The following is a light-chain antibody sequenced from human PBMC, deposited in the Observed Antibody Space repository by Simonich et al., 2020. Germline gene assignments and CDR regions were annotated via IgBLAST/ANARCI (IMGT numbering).Light chain of an antibody. CDR1: SSYVGGYNY. Sequence: QSALTQPASVSGSPGQSITISCPGTSSYVGGYNYVSWYQQHPGKAPKLTIYDVSKRPSGVSNRFSGSKSGNTASLTISGLQAEDEADYYCSSYTSSSTWVFGGGTKLTVL. V-gene: IGLV2-14*01. J-gene: IGLJ3*02. CDR3: SSYTSSSTWV. CDR2: DVS.